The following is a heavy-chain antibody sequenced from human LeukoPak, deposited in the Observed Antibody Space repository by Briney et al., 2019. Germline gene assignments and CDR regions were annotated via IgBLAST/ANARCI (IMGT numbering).Heavy chain of an antibody. CDR1: GFTFSSYG. V-gene: IGHV3-23*01. CDR3: AKASASGYYGSGSYYTTLYFFDY. J-gene: IGHJ4*02. CDR2: ISGSGGST. D-gene: IGHD3-10*01. Sequence: GGSLRLSCAASGFTFSSYGMSRVRQAPGKGLEWVSGISGSGGSTYYADSVKGRFTISRDNSKNTLYLQMNSLRAEDTAVYYCAKASASGYYGSGSYYTTLYFFDYWGQGTLVTVSS.